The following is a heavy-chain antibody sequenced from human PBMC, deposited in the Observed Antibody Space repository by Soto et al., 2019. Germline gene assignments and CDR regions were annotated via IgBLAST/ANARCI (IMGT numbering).Heavy chain of an antibody. CDR3: ARDLGDYTNNWFDP. Sequence: SVKVSCKASGGTFSSYAISWVRQAPGQGLEWMGGIIPIFGTANYAQKFQGRVTITADESTSTAYMELRSLRSDDTAVYYCARDLGDYTNNWFDPWGQGTLVTVSS. D-gene: IGHD4-17*01. CDR2: IIPIFGTA. CDR1: GGTFSSYA. V-gene: IGHV1-69*13. J-gene: IGHJ5*02.